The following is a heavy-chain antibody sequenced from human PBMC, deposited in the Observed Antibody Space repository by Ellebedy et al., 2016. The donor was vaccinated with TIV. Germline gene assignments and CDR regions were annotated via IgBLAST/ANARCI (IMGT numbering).Heavy chain of an antibody. Sequence: AASVNVSCKTYGYTFTSYGIDWVRQAPGQGLEWMGWISPHNGNTNYAEKFQDRLTISTDTSTSTAYMELRSLRSDDTAVYYCANLGEAWGFVYWGQGGLVSVSS. V-gene: IGHV1-18*01. J-gene: IGHJ4*02. CDR2: ISPHNGNT. CDR3: ANLGEAWGFVY. D-gene: IGHD3-16*01. CDR1: GYTFTSYG.